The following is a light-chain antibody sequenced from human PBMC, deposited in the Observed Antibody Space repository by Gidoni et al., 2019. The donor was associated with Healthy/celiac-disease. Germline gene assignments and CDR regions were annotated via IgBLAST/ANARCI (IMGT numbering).Light chain of an antibody. CDR1: QSISSY. CDR2: AAS. V-gene: IGKV1-39*01. Sequence: DIQMTQSPSSLSAAVGARVTITCRASQSISSYLNWYQQKPGKAPKLLIYAASSLQSGVPSRFSGSGSGTDFTLTISSLQPEDFATYYCQQSDSTLTFGGGTKVEIK. J-gene: IGKJ4*01. CDR3: QQSDSTLT.